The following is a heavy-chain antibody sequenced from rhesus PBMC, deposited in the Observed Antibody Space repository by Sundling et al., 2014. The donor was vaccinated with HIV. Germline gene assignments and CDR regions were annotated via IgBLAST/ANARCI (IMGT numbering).Heavy chain of an antibody. Sequence: VQLVETGGGLVHPGGSLKLSCAASGFTFNYYGMSWVRQAPGKGLEWVSAITSGRISTYYADSVQGRFTISRDNSKNMFSLQMNSLRPEDTAVYYCAKEWGHCSSNSCYNLARFAHWGQGVLVTVSS. J-gene: IGHJ4*01. CDR1: GFTFNYYG. V-gene: IGHV3-103*01. CDR3: AKEWGHCSSNSCYNLARFAH. CDR2: ITSGRIST. D-gene: IGHD2-2*01.